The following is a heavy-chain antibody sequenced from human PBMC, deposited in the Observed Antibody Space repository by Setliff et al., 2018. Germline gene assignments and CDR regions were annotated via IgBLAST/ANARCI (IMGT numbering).Heavy chain of an antibody. CDR2: IIPIFGTA. Sequence: SVKVSCKASGGTFSSYAISWVRQAPGQGLEWMGRIIPIFGTANYAQKFQGRVTITADESTSTAYMELSSLRSEDTAVYYCARGRHPPWSGYPYYYMDAWGKGTTVTVSS. J-gene: IGHJ6*03. CDR3: ARGRHPPWSGYPYYYMDA. V-gene: IGHV1-69*13. CDR1: GGTFSSYA. D-gene: IGHD3-3*01.